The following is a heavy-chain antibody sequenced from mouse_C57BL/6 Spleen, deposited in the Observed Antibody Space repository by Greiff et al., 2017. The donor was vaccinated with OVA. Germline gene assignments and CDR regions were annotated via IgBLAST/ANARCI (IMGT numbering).Heavy chain of an antibody. D-gene: IGHD1-1*01. J-gene: IGHJ3*01. CDR2: IDTENGDT. V-gene: IGHV14-4*01. Sequence: VQLQQSGAELVRPGASVKLSCTASGFNIKDDYMHWVKQRPEQGLEWIGWIDTENGDTEYASKFQGKATITADTSSNTSYLQLSSLTSEDTAVYYCTTGAITTVVATDAYWGQGTLVTVSA. CDR3: TTGAITTVVATDAY. CDR1: GFNIKDDY.